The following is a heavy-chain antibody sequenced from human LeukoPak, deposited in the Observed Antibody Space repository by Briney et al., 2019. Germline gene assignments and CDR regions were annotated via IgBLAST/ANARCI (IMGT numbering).Heavy chain of an antibody. CDR2: IYYSGST. CDR1: AGSISSYC. Sequence: SQTLSLTCTVSAGSISSYCWSCIRQPPGKGLEWIGYIYYSGSTNYNPSLKSRVTMSVDTSKNQFSLKLSSVTAADMAVYYCARIDRAVAGTIDYWGQGTLVTVSS. V-gene: IGHV4-59*08. J-gene: IGHJ4*02. D-gene: IGHD6-19*01. CDR3: ARIDRAVAGTIDY.